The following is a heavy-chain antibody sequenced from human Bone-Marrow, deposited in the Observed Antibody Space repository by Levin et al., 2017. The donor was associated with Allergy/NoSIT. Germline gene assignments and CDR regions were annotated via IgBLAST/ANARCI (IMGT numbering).Heavy chain of an antibody. V-gene: IGHV3-9*01. D-gene: IGHD5-24*01. J-gene: IGHJ4*02. CDR1: GFTFYDYA. CDR3: AKGHRDGPRDPFDY. Sequence: GGSLRLSCAASGFTFYDYAMHWVRQAPGKGLEWVSGISWNSGSIGYADSVKGRFTISRDNAKNSLYLQMNSLRAEDTALYYCAKGHRDGPRDPFDYWGQGTLVTVSS. CDR2: ISWNSGSI.